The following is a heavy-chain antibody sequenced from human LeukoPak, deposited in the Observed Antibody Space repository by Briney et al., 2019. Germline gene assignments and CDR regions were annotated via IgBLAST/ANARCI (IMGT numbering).Heavy chain of an antibody. CDR3: ARDRQPYYYGSGSPY. V-gene: IGHV1-69*04. J-gene: IGHJ4*02. Sequence: GASVKVSCTASGGTFSSYAISWVRQAPGQGLEWMGRIIPILGIANYAQKFQGRVTITADKSTSTAYMELSSLRSEDTAVYYCARDRQPYYYGSGSPYWGQGTLVTVSS. D-gene: IGHD3-10*01. CDR1: GGTFSSYA. CDR2: IIPILGIA.